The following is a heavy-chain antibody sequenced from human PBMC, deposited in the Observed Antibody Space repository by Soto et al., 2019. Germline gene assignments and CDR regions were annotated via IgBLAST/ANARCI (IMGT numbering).Heavy chain of an antibody. V-gene: IGHV1-2*04. CDR2: INPNSGGT. J-gene: IGHJ6*02. Sequence: ASVKVSCKASGYTFTGYYMHWVRQAPGQGLEWMGWINPNSGGTNYAQKFQGWVTMTRDTSISTAYTELSRLRSDDTAVYYCARDSKVSSGRYGMAVWGQGTTVTVSS. D-gene: IGHD6-25*01. CDR1: GYTFTGYY. CDR3: ARDSKVSSGRYGMAV.